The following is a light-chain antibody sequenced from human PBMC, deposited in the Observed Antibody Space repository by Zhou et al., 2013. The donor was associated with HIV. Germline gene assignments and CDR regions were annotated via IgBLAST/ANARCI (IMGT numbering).Light chain of an antibody. V-gene: IGKV2-30*02. CDR3: MQGTHWPLT. Sequence: QSPLSLPVTLGQPASISCRSGQSLVHSDGNTFLNWFQQWPGQSPWRLIYRVSNRDSGVPDRFSGSGSGTDFTLKISRVEAEDVGVYYCMQGTHWPLTFGPGTKVDIK. J-gene: IGKJ3*01. CDR1: QSLVHSDGNTF. CDR2: RVS.